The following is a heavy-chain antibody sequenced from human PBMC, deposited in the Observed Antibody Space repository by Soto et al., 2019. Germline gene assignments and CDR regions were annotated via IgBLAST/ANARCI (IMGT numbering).Heavy chain of an antibody. Sequence: PGGSLRLSCAASGFTFSSYAMSWVRQAPGKGLEWVSAISGSGGSTYYADSVKGRFTISRDNSKNTLYLQMNSLRAEDTAVYYCAKDLMPLKTQYYYMDVWGKGTTVTVAS. CDR2: ISGSGGST. D-gene: IGHD2-8*01. CDR3: AKDLMPLKTQYYYMDV. V-gene: IGHV3-23*01. CDR1: GFTFSSYA. J-gene: IGHJ6*03.